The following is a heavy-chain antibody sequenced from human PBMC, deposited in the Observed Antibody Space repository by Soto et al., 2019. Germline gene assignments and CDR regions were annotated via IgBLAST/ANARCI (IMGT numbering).Heavy chain of an antibody. V-gene: IGHV4-34*01. J-gene: IGHJ5*02. D-gene: IGHD5-12*01. CDR3: ASIVATPDDP. CDR2: INHSGST. CDR1: GGSFSGYY. Sequence: SETLSLTCAVYGGSFSGYYWSWIRRPPGKGLEWIGEINHSGSTNYNPSLKSRVTISVDTSKNQFSLKLSSVTAADTAVYYCASIVATPDDPWGQGTLVTVSS.